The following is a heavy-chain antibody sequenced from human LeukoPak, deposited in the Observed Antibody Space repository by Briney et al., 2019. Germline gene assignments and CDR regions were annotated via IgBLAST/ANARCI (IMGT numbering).Heavy chain of an antibody. V-gene: IGHV3-43D*03. D-gene: IGHD3-22*01. CDR2: ISWDGGST. Sequence: GGSLRLSCAASGFTFSSYGMHWVRQAPGKGLEWVSLISWDGGSTYYADSVKGRFTISRDNSKNSLYLQMNSLRAEDTALYYCAKDGSLDKYYYDSSGYYGEYYFDYWGQGTLVTVSS. CDR1: GFTFSSYG. CDR3: AKDGSLDKYYYDSSGYYGEYYFDY. J-gene: IGHJ4*02.